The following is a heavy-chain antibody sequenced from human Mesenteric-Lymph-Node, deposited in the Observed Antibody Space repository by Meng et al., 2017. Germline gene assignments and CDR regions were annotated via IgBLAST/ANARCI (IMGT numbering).Heavy chain of an antibody. CDR2: IDWDDDK. D-gene: IGHD3-3*01. V-gene: IGHV2-70*04. J-gene: IGHJ3*02. CDR1: GFSLSTSGMR. Sequence: SGPTLVKPTQTLTLTCTFSGFSLSTSGMRVSWIRQPPGKALEWLARIDWDDDKFYSTSLKTRLTISKDTSKNQVVLTMTNMDPVDTATYYCARHRFYDFWSGYYDAFDIWGQGTMVTVSS. CDR3: ARHRFYDFWSGYYDAFDI.